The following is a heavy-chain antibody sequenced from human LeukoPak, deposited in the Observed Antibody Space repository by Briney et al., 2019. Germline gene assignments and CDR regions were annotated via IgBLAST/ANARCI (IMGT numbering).Heavy chain of an antibody. CDR1: GFTFGSYG. CDR3: AKATPPRDGSNPDY. Sequence: PGGSLRLSCAASGFTFGSYGMHWVRQAPGKGLEWVAVISYDGRNKYCADSMKGRFTISRDNSKNTLYLQMNSLRAGDTAVYYCAKATPPRDGSNPDYWGQGTLVTVSS. D-gene: IGHD5-24*01. V-gene: IGHV3-30*18. CDR2: ISYDGRNK. J-gene: IGHJ4*02.